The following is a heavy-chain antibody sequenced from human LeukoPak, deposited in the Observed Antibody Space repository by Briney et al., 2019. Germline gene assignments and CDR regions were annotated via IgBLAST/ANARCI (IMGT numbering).Heavy chain of an antibody. Sequence: GGSLRLSCTASGFAFDGHGMSWVRQVPGKGLEWVSGINWSGGSTGYADPLRGRFTISRDDAKNSLYLQMDSLRAEDTALYHCARAPITSPFYFDSWGQGTLVTVSS. CDR1: GFAFDGHG. J-gene: IGHJ4*02. CDR2: INWSGGST. CDR3: ARAPITSPFYFDS. V-gene: IGHV3-20*01. D-gene: IGHD2-2*01.